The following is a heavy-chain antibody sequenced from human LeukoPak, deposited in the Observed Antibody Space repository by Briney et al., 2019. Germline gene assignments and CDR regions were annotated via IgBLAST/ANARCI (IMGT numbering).Heavy chain of an antibody. CDR2: IKSDGNTT. V-gene: IGHV3-74*01. D-gene: IGHD2-21*01. CDR3: ARVGMISYSFDY. CDR1: GFTFSSYW. J-gene: IGHJ4*02. Sequence: RGSLRLSCVASGFTFSSYWMHWVRQAPGKGLVWVSRIKSDGNTTNYADSVKGRFTISRDNAKNTLYLQMNTLRAEDTAVYYCARVGMISYSFDYWGQGTLVTVSS.